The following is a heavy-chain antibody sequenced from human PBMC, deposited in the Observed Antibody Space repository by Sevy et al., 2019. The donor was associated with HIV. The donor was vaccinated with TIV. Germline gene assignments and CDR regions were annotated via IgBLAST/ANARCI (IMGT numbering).Heavy chain of an antibody. CDR1: GGSISSSSYY. V-gene: IGHV4-39*01. CDR2: IYYSGST. CDR3: AGQRLRDYSNLGNWFDP. Sequence: SETLSLTCTVSGGSISSSSYYWGWIRQPPGKGLEWIGSIYYSGSTYYNPSLKSRVTISVDTSKNQFSLKLGSVTAADTAVYYCAGQRLRDYSNLGNWFDPWGQGTLVTVSS. J-gene: IGHJ5*02. D-gene: IGHD4-4*01.